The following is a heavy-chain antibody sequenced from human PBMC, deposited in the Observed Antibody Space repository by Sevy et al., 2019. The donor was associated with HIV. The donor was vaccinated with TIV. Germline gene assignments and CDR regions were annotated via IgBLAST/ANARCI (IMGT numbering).Heavy chain of an antibody. CDR2: IRSKAYGGKT. CDR1: GFSFGDYG. J-gene: IGHJ5*02. D-gene: IGHD3-22*01. Sequence: GGSLRLSCTASGFSFGDYGMSWFRQAPGKGLEWVGFIRSKAYGGKTEYAASVKGRFSISRDDSKSIAYLQMNSLKTEDTAVYYCTRDPSYYYDSSGYYAAWGQGTLVTVSS. V-gene: IGHV3-49*03. CDR3: TRDPSYYYDSSGYYAA.